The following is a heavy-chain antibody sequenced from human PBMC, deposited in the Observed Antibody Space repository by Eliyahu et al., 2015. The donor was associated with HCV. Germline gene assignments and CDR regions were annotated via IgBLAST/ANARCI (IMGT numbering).Heavy chain of an antibody. D-gene: IGHD3-16*02. CDR1: GFTFSNAW. CDR3: TTDLMIGLSTPYYYYYGMDV. V-gene: IGHV3-15*01. Sequence: EVQLVESGGGLVKPGGSLRLSCAASGFTFSNAWMXWVRQAPGKGLEWVGRIKSKTDGGTTDYAAPVKGRFTISRDDSKNTLYLQMNSLKTEDTAVYYCTTDLMIGLSTPYYYYYGMDVWGQGTTVTVSS. CDR2: IKSKTDGGTT. J-gene: IGHJ6*02.